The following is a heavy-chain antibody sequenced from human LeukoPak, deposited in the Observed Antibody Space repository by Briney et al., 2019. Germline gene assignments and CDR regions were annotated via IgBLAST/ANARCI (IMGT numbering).Heavy chain of an antibody. CDR3: AIGGGDWTPWGMDV. CDR2: INHSGST. V-gene: IGHV4-34*01. Sequence: SSETLSLTCAVYGGSFSGYYWSWIRQPPGKGLEWIGEINHSGSTNYNPSLKSRVTISVDTSKNQFSLKLSSVTAADTAVYYCAIGGGDWTPWGMDVWGQGTTVTVSS. CDR1: GGSFSGYY. D-gene: IGHD2-21*02. J-gene: IGHJ6*02.